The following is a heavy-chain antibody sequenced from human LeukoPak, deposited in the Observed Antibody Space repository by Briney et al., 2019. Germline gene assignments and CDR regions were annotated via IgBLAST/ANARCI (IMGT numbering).Heavy chain of an antibody. D-gene: IGHD6-19*01. CDR2: IYHSGNT. Sequence: PSETLSLTCNVSGASMSSNYWSWIRQPPGKGLEWIGFIYHSGNTNYNPSLKSRVTISVDTSKKQFSLKLRSVTAADTAVYYCARFPLYPYSSGLADYWGQGALVTVSS. J-gene: IGHJ4*02. CDR1: GASMSSNY. V-gene: IGHV4-4*08. CDR3: ARFPLYPYSSGLADY.